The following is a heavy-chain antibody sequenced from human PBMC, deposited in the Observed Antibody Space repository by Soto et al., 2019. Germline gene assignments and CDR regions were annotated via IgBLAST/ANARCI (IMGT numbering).Heavy chain of an antibody. CDR3: AILHGSGSCPYYFDY. Sequence: VSVKVSSKASGYTFTSCGISWVRQAPGQGREWMGWISAYNGSTNYAQKLQGRVTRTTDTSTSTGFMGLRSLRSDVTAVYYCAILHGSGSCPYYFDYCGKLTLV. CDR2: ISAYNGST. V-gene: IGHV1-18*01. CDR1: GYTFTSCG. J-gene: IGHJ4*02. D-gene: IGHD3-10*01.